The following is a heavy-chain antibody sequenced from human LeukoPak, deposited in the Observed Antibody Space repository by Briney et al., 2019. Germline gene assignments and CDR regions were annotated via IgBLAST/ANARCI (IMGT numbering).Heavy chain of an antibody. Sequence: ASVKVSCKASGYTFTSYDINWVRQATGQGLEWMGWMNPNSSNTGCAQKFQGRVTMTRNTSISTAYKELSSLRSEDTAVYYCARGSWRDCSGGSCSYYFDYWGQGTLVTVSS. CDR1: GYTFTSYD. V-gene: IGHV1-8*01. D-gene: IGHD2-15*01. CDR2: MNPNSSNT. J-gene: IGHJ4*02. CDR3: ARGSWRDCSGGSCSYYFDY.